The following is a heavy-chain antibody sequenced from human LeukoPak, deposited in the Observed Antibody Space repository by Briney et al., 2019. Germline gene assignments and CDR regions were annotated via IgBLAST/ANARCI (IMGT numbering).Heavy chain of an antibody. J-gene: IGHJ4*02. CDR2: ISGSGGST. V-gene: IGHV3-23*01. Sequence: GGSLRLSCAASGFTFSSHGMSWVRQAPGKGLEWVSAISGSGGSTYYADSVKGRFTISRDNSKNTLYLQMNSLRAEDTAVYYCAKVELGELSFMVYWGQGTLVTVSS. CDR1: GFTFSSHG. CDR3: AKVELGELSFMVY. D-gene: IGHD3-16*02.